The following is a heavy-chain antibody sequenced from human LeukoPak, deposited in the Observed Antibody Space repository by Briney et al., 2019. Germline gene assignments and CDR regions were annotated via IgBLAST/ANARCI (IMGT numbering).Heavy chain of an antibody. V-gene: IGHV1-2*02. Sequence: GASVTVSFTSSGSACTISYNHWRRLPPGQGLEWMGWINPNSGGTNYAQKFQGRVTMTRDTSFSTAYMELSRLMSHATAVDYCAREEHCSGGSCYSFDYWGQGTLVTVSS. CDR3: AREEHCSGGSCYSFDY. D-gene: IGHD2-15*01. J-gene: IGHJ4*02. CDR1: GSACTISY. CDR2: INPNSGGT.